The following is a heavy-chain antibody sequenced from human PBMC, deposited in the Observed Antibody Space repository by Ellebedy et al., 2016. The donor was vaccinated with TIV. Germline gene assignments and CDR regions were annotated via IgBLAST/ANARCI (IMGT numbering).Heavy chain of an antibody. V-gene: IGHV3-53*01. CDR1: GFSVSSNY. Sequence: GGSLRLXXTASGFSVSSNYMSWVRQAPGKGLEWVSVIYTDATTNYADSVKGRFTVSRDTSKNTVYLEIKNLRADDTAVYYCAREVAVAGTHFDCWGQGTLVTVSS. D-gene: IGHD6-19*01. CDR3: AREVAVAGTHFDC. CDR2: IYTDATT. J-gene: IGHJ4*02.